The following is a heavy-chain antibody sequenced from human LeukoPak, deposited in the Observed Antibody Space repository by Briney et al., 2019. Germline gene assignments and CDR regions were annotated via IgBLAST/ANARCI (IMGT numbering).Heavy chain of an antibody. CDR3: VREEGLSWFDP. J-gene: IGHJ5*02. V-gene: IGHV3-7*01. CDR1: GFTLISYW. CDR2: IKQDGSEK. Sequence: GGSLRLSCAASGFTLISYWMSWVRQAPGKGLEWVASIKQDGSEKYYVDSVKGRFTISRDNARNSLYLQMNSLRAEDTAVYYCVREEGLSWFDPWGQGTLVTVSS.